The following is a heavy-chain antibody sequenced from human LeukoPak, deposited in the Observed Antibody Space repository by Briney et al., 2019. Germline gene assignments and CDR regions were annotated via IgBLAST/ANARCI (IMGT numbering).Heavy chain of an antibody. Sequence: SETLSLTCTVSGGSISSYYWSWIRQPPGKGLEWIGYIYYSGSTYYNPSLKSRVTLSVDTSKNQFSLKLGSVTAADTAVYYCAREEWFDPWGQGTLVTVSS. CDR2: IYYSGST. J-gene: IGHJ5*02. V-gene: IGHV4-59*12. CDR1: GGSISSYY. CDR3: AREEWFDP.